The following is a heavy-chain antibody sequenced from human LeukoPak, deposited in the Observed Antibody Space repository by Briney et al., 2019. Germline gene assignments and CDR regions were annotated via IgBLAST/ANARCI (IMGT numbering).Heavy chain of an antibody. CDR2: IYFSGST. Sequence: SETLSLTCTVSGGSISSYYWSWIRQPPGKGLEWIEYIYFSGSTNYNPSLKSRVTISLDTSKNQFPLKLSSVTAADTAVYYCARHWGGKVDYWGQGTLVTVSS. V-gene: IGHV4-59*08. D-gene: IGHD3-16*01. J-gene: IGHJ4*02. CDR1: GGSISSYY. CDR3: ARHWGGKVDY.